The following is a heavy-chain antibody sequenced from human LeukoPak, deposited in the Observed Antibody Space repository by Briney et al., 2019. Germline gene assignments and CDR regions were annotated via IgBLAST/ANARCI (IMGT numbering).Heavy chain of an antibody. V-gene: IGHV4-34*01. CDR2: ISHSGST. J-gene: IGHJ3*02. CDR1: GGSFSGYY. CDR3: ARMVAIAAAGTSGAFDI. D-gene: IGHD6-13*01. Sequence: SETLSLTCAVYGGSFSGYYWSWIRQPPGKGLEWIGEISHSGSTKYYPDLESRVTISVDTSKNQFSLKLSSVTAAATAVYYCARMVAIAAAGTSGAFDIWGQGTMVTVSS.